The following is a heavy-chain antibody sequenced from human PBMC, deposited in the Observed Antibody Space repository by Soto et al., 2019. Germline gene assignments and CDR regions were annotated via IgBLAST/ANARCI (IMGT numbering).Heavy chain of an antibody. Sequence: SVKVSCKASGGTFSSYAISWVRQAPGQGLEWMGGIIPIFGTANYAQKFQGRVTITADESTSTAYMELSSLRSEDTAVYYCARDMLGATNKLKWDNWFDPWGQGTLVTVSS. CDR3: ARDMLGATNKLKWDNWFDP. V-gene: IGHV1-69*13. CDR1: GGTFSSYA. D-gene: IGHD1-26*01. J-gene: IGHJ5*02. CDR2: IIPIFGTA.